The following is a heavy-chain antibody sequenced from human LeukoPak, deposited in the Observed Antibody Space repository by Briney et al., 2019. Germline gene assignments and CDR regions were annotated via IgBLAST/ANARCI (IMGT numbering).Heavy chain of an antibody. CDR2: INHSGST. Sequence: PSETLSLTCAVYGGSFSGYYWSWVRQPPGKGLEWIGEINHSGSTNYNPSLKSRVTISVDTSKNQFSLKLSSVTAADTAAYYCARGEQLVRSEGYYFDYWGQGTLVTVSS. CDR1: GGSFSGYY. D-gene: IGHD6-6*01. CDR3: ARGEQLVRSEGYYFDY. J-gene: IGHJ4*02. V-gene: IGHV4-34*01.